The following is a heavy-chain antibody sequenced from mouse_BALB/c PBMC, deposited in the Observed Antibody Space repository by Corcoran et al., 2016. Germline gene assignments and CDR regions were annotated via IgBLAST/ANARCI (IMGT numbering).Heavy chain of an antibody. Sequence: EVQLQQSGAELVKPGASVKLSCTASGFNIKDTYMHWVKQRPEQGLAWIGRIDPANGNTKYAPKFPGKATITADTSSNTAYLQLSSLTSEDTAVYYCARWDWYFDVWGAGTTVTVSS. CDR2: IDPANGNT. J-gene: IGHJ1*01. CDR3: ARWDWYFDV. CDR1: GFNIKDTY. V-gene: IGHV14-3*02.